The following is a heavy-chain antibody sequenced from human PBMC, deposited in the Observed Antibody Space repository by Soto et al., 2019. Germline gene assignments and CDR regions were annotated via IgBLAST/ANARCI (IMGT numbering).Heavy chain of an antibody. CDR2: ISSSGSYI. CDR3: ASGTFYYDSHAYYAY. J-gene: IGHJ4*02. CDR1: GFTFSSYS. D-gene: IGHD3-22*01. Sequence: EVQLVESGGGLVKPGGSLRLSCAASGFTFSSYSMNWVRQAPGKGLEWVSSISSSGSYIYYAHSVKGIITVSRDNAKNSLYLRLNTERAEDSSVYYSASGTFYYDSHAYYAYCGQGTAVTVSS. V-gene: IGHV3-21*04.